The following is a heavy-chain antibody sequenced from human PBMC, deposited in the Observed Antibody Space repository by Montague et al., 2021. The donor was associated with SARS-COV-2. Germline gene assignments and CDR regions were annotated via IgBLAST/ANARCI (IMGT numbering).Heavy chain of an antibody. Sequence: PALVKPTQTLTLTCTFSGFSLSTSGMCLSWIRQPPGKALEWLARIDWDDDKYYSTSLKTRLTISKDTSKNQVVLSMTNMDPGDTATYYCARSAGTDYTGDSYDAMDVWGQGTTVTVSS. D-gene: IGHD3-10*01. CDR1: GFSLSTSGMC. V-gene: IGHV2-70*11. CDR3: ARSAGTDYTGDSYDAMDV. J-gene: IGHJ6*02. CDR2: IDWDDDK.